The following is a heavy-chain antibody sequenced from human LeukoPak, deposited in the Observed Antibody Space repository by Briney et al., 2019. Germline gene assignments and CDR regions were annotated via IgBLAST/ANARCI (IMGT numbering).Heavy chain of an antibody. CDR1: GGSISSGDYY. V-gene: IGHV4-30-4*08. CDR3: ARESRITIFGVVTYYSDY. Sequence: PSETLSLTCTVSGGSISSGDYYWSWIRQPPGKGLEWIGYIYYSGSTYYNPSLKSRVTISVDTSKNQFSLKLSSVTAADTAVYYCARESRITIFGVVTYYSDYWGQGTLVTVSS. CDR2: IYYSGST. D-gene: IGHD3-3*01. J-gene: IGHJ4*02.